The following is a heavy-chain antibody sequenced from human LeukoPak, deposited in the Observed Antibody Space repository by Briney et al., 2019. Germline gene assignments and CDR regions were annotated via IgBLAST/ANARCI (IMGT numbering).Heavy chain of an antibody. CDR2: IYYSGST. CDR1: GGSISSSSYY. Sequence: SETLSLTCTVSGGSISSSSYYWGWIRQPPGKGLEWIGSIYYSGSTYYNPSLKSRVTISVDTSKNQFSLKLSSVTAADTAVYYCARDIPMIVVVLRAGDWFDPWGQGTLVTVSS. CDR3: ARDIPMIVVVLRAGDWFDP. D-gene: IGHD3-22*01. V-gene: IGHV4-39*07. J-gene: IGHJ5*02.